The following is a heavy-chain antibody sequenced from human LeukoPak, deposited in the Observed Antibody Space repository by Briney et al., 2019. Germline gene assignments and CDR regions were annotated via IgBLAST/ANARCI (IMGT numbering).Heavy chain of an antibody. CDR3: ARNLHYGGNWFDP. D-gene: IGHD4-23*01. CDR2: IYSSGTI. V-gene: IGHV4-4*07. CDR1: GGSINNYY. Sequence: PSETLSLTCTVSGGSINNYYWSWIRQPAGKGLEWIGRIYSSGTITYNPSLKSRVTMSVDTSKNQFSLRLSSVTAADTAVYYCARNLHYGGNWFDPWGQGTLVTVSS. J-gene: IGHJ5*02.